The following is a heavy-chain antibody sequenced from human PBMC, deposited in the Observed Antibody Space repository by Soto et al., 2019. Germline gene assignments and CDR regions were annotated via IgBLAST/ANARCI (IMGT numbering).Heavy chain of an antibody. CDR3: ARSVTADY. J-gene: IGHJ4*02. V-gene: IGHV4-39*01. Sequence: PSETLSLTCTVSGGSISGSSYYWGWIRQPPGKGLEWIGSIYYSGSTYYNPSLKSRVTISVDTSKNQFSLKLSSVAAADTAVYYCARSVTADYWGQGTPVNVSS. CDR2: IYYSGST. D-gene: IGHD4-4*01. CDR1: GGSISGSSYY.